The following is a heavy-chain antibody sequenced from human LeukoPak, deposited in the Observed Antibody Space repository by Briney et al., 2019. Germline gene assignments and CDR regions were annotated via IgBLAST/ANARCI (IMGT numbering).Heavy chain of an antibody. Sequence: SETLSLTCTVSGYSISSGYYWGWIRQPPGKGLEWIGSIYHSGSTYYNPSLKSRVTISVDTSKNQFSLKLSSVTAADTAVYYCARDRTYYYDSSARYNWFDPWGQGTLVTVSS. J-gene: IGHJ5*02. V-gene: IGHV4-38-2*02. D-gene: IGHD3-22*01. CDR3: ARDRTYYYDSSARYNWFDP. CDR1: GYSISSGYY. CDR2: IYHSGST.